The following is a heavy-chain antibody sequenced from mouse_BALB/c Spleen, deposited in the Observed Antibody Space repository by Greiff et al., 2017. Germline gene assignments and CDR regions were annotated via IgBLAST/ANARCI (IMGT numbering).Heavy chain of an antibody. CDR2: ISDSGST. V-gene: IGHV3-8*02. J-gene: IGHJ1*01. D-gene: IGHD3-3*01. CDR3: ARGGTGRWYFDV. CDR1: GDSITSCY. Sequence: EVKLQESGPSLVKPSPTLSLTCSVTGDSITSCYWNWIRKFPGNKLEYMGYISDSGSTYYNPSLKSRISIIRDTSKNQYYLQLNSVTTEDTATYYCARGGTGRWYFDVWGAGTTVTVSS.